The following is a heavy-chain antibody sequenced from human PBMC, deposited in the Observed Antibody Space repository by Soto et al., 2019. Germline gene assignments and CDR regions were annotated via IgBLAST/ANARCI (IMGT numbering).Heavy chain of an antibody. CDR1: GYTFTSYG. J-gene: IGHJ4*02. CDR2: ISAYNGNT. CDR3: ARDLLYYYGSGSYYPYDY. D-gene: IGHD3-10*01. V-gene: IGHV1-18*01. Sequence: QVQLVQSGAEVKKPGASVKVSCKASGYTFTSYGISWVRQAPGQGLEWMGWISAYNGNTNYAQKLQGRVTMTTDTSTGTAYMELRSLRSDDTAVYYCARDLLYYYGSGSYYPYDYWGQGTLVTVSS.